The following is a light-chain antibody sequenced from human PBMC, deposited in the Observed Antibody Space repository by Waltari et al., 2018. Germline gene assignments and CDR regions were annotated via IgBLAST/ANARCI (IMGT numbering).Light chain of an antibody. CDR2: LGS. V-gene: IGKV2-28*01. CDR3: MQALQTPRT. CDR1: QSLLHSNGYNY. J-gene: IGKJ2*01. Sequence: DIVMTQSPLSLPVTPGAPASLSCRSSQSLLHSNGYNYLDWYLQKPGQSPQLLIYLGSNRASGVPDRFSGSGSGTDFTLKISRVEAEDVGVYYCMQALQTPRTFGQGTKLEIK.